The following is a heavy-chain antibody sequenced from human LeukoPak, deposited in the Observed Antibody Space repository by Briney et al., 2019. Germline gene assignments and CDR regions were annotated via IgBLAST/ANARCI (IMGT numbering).Heavy chain of an antibody. Sequence: SVKVSCKASGGTFSSYAISWVRQAPGQGLEWMGRIIPILGIANYAQKFQGRVTMTRDTSTSTVYMELSSLRSEDTAVYYCATGTDFDYWGQGTLVTVSS. V-gene: IGHV1-69*04. CDR3: ATGTDFDY. J-gene: IGHJ4*02. D-gene: IGHD1-1*01. CDR2: IIPILGIA. CDR1: GGTFSSYA.